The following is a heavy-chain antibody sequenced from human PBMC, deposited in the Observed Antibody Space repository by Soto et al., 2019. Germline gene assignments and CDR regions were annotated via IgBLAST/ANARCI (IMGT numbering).Heavy chain of an antibody. V-gene: IGHV3-30*18. J-gene: IGHJ4*02. CDR3: AKDRSDCSGGSCYNYFDY. CDR1: GFTFSSYG. Sequence: QVQLVESGGGVVQPGRSLRLSCAASGFTFSSYGMHWVRQAPGKGLEWVAVISYDGSNKYYADSVKGRFTISRDNSKNTLYLQMNSLRAEDTAVYYCAKDRSDCSGGSCYNYFDYWGQGTLVTVSS. CDR2: ISYDGSNK. D-gene: IGHD2-15*01.